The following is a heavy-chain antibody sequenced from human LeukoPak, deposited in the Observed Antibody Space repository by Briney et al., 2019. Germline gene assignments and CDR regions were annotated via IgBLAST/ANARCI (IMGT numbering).Heavy chain of an antibody. D-gene: IGHD3-10*01. CDR1: GGSIRNIDYV. J-gene: IGHJ6*03. CDR2: IHYTGNT. V-gene: IGHV4-39*07. Sequence: SETLSLTCTVSGGSIRNIDYVWGWIRQPPGKGLEWIGSIHYTGNTYYNPSLKSRVTISVDTSKNHFSLKLSSVTAADTAVYYCARTGGSFYFYYYMDVWGKGTTVTVSS. CDR3: ARTGGSFYFYYYMDV.